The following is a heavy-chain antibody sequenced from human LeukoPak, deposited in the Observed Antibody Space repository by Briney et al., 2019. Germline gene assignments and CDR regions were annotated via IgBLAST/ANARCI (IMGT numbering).Heavy chain of an antibody. D-gene: IGHD3-9*01. Sequence: SETLSLTCIVSGGSISSYYWSWIRQPPGKGLEWIGYINYSGSTKYNASLKSRVTISVDTSKNQFSLKLSSVTAADTAVYYCARREVDILTGYFGGWDYWGQGTLVTVSS. CDR1: GGSISSYY. CDR2: INYSGST. V-gene: IGHV4-59*08. J-gene: IGHJ4*02. CDR3: ARREVDILTGYFGGWDY.